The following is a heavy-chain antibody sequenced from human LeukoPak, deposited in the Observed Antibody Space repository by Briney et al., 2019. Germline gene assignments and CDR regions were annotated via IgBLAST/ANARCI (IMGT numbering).Heavy chain of an antibody. CDR1: GFTFSSYA. CDR3: AKERGYSSSSFDS. Sequence: GGSLRLSCAASGFTFSSYAMSWVRQAPGKGLEWVSVISGSAGSTYYADSVKGRFTISRDNSMNTLYLQMNSLRAEDTAVYYCAKERGYSSSSFDSWGQGTLVTVSS. D-gene: IGHD6-6*01. CDR2: ISGSAGST. V-gene: IGHV3-23*01. J-gene: IGHJ4*02.